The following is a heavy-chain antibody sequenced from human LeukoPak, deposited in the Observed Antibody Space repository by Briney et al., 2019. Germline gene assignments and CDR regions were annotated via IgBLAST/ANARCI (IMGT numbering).Heavy chain of an antibody. V-gene: IGHV3-7*01. CDR2: IKQDGSEK. J-gene: IGHJ6*03. CDR3: ARDNGVVHGVYYMDV. Sequence: GGSLRLSCAASGFTFSNYWMTWVRQAPGKGLEWVADIKQDGSEKLYVKSVRGRFTISRDNAKMSLFLQMNSLRAEDTAVYYCARDNGVVHGVYYMDVWGKGTTVNVSS. CDR1: GFTFSNYW. D-gene: IGHD3-3*01.